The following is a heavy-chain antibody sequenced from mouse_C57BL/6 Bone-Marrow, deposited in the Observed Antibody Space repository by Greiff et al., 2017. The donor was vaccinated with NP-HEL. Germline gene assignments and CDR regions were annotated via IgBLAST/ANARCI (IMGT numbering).Heavy chain of an antibody. V-gene: IGHV1-47*01. Sequence: QVKLKQSGAELVKPGASVKMSCKASGYTFTTYPIEWMKQNHGKSLEWIGNFHPYNDDTKYNEKFKGKATLTVEKSSSTVYLELSRLTSDDSAVYYCARGIYYGYDGGYFDVWGTGTTVTVSS. CDR2: FHPYNDDT. D-gene: IGHD2-2*01. CDR1: GYTFTTYP. J-gene: IGHJ1*03. CDR3: ARGIYYGYDGGYFDV.